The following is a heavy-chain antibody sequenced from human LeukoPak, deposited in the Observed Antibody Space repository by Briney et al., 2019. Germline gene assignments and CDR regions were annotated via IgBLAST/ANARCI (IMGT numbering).Heavy chain of an antibody. Sequence: GGSLRLSCAASGFTFSNYAMHWVRQAPGKGLEWVALMSFDGSTKSYADSVKGRITISRDISKNTLYLQMNSLRAEDTAVYYCARGNYGDHAFFMDVWGKGTTVTVSS. CDR3: ARGNYGDHAFFMDV. J-gene: IGHJ6*03. D-gene: IGHD4-17*01. CDR2: MSFDGSTK. CDR1: GFTFSNYA. V-gene: IGHV3-30*04.